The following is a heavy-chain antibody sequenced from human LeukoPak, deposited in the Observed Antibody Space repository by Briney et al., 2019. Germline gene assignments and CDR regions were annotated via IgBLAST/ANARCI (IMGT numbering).Heavy chain of an antibody. Sequence: GGSLRLSCAASGFTFSSYAMSWVRQAPGKGLEWVSALSSRGDDPYYTDSVRGRFTISRDNYKNSLYLQMNSLRDEDTAIYYCAKGRLGVLYYGMDVWGHGTTVAVSS. J-gene: IGHJ6*02. CDR1: GFTFSSYA. V-gene: IGHV3-23*01. CDR3: AKGRLGVLYYGMDV. CDR2: LSSRGDDP. D-gene: IGHD2-8*01.